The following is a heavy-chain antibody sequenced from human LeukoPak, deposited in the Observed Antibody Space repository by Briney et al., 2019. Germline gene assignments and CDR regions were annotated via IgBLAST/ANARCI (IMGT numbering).Heavy chain of an antibody. CDR3: ARGDSSGYLGY. J-gene: IGHJ4*02. CDR1: GGSVSSNIYY. Sequence: SETLSLTCTVSGGSVSSNIYYWNWIRQPPGKGLEWIGYIYYSGSTNYNPPLKSRVTISVDTSKNQFSLKLTSLTAADTAVYYCARGDSSGYLGYWGQGTLVTISS. CDR2: IYYSGST. D-gene: IGHD3-22*01. V-gene: IGHV4-61*01.